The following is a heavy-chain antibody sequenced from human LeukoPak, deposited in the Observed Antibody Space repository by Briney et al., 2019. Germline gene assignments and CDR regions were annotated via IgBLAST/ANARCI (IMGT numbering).Heavy chain of an antibody. CDR3: ARAHRNVSIQYYYDSSGYQFDY. CDR2: INHSGST. V-gene: IGHV4-39*07. J-gene: IGHJ4*02. Sequence: RPSETLSLTCTVSGGSISSSSYYWSWIRQPPGKGLEWIGEINHSGSTNYNPSLKSRVTISVDTSKNQFSLKLSSVTAADTAVYYCARAHRNVSIQYYYDSSGYQFDYWGQGTLVTVSS. D-gene: IGHD3-22*01. CDR1: GGSISSSSYY.